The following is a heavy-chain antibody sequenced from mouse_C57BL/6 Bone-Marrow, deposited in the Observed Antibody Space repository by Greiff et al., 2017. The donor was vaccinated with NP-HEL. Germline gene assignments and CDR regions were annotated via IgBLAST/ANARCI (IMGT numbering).Heavy chain of an antibody. J-gene: IGHJ2*01. CDR3: ARSYDYDGFDY. CDR1: GYTFTSYG. CDR2: IYPRSGNT. V-gene: IGHV1-81*01. Sequence: VKLVESGAELARPGASVKLSCKASGYTFTSYGISWVKQRTGQGLEWIGEIYPRSGNTYYNEKFKGKATLTADKSSSTAYMELRSLTSEDSAVYFCARSYDYDGFDYWGQGTTLTVSS. D-gene: IGHD2-4*01.